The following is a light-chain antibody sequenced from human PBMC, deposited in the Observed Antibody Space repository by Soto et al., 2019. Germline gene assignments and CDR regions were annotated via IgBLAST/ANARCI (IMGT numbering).Light chain of an antibody. CDR3: TSHAGSKNYV. CDR2: EVS. CDR1: SSDVGGYNY. J-gene: IGLJ1*01. V-gene: IGLV2-8*01. Sequence: QSVLTQPPSSSGSPVQSVTISCTGTSSDVGGYNYVSWYQQHPGKAPKLIISEVSKRASGGPDRFSGSKSGNKASLTVSGLVAEDEADYYCTSHAGSKNYVFGTGTKVTVL.